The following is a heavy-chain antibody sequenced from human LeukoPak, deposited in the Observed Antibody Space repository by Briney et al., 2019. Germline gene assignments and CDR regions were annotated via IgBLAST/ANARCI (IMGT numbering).Heavy chain of an antibody. CDR1: GFTFSYA. CDR2: ISGSGGDT. D-gene: IGHD4-23*01. J-gene: IGHJ4*02. V-gene: IGHV3-23*01. Sequence: PAGSLTLSCAASGFTFSYAMNWVRQAPGKGLEWVSGISGSGGDTYYADSVKGRFTISRDNSKNMLYLQMNSLRAEDTAIYYCAKRRDYGGNPGHFDYWGQGTRVSLSS. CDR3: AKRRDYGGNPGHFDY.